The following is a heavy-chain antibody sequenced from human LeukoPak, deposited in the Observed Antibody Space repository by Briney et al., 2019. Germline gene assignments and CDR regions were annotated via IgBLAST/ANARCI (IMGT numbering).Heavy chain of an antibody. CDR2: IYHSGST. Sequence: SETLSLTCTVSGGSLSSSSYYWGWIRQPPGKGLEWLGSIYHSGSTYYNPSLKSRVTVSVDTSKNQFSLKLSSVTAADTAVYYCARDMGGATDDYWGQGTLVTVSS. D-gene: IGHD1-26*01. J-gene: IGHJ4*02. V-gene: IGHV4-39*07. CDR3: ARDMGGATDDY. CDR1: GGSLSSSSYY.